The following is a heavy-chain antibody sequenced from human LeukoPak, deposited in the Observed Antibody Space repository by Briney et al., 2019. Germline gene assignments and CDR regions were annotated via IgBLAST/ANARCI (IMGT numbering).Heavy chain of an antibody. D-gene: IGHD3-10*01. Sequence: PGGSLRLSCAASGFTFSSYGMHWVRQAPGKGLEWVAFIRYDGSNKYYADSVKGRFTISRDNSKNTLYLQMNSLRAEDTAVYYCAKLSPPASRGVIIYFDYWGQGTLVTVSS. CDR3: AKLSPPASRGVIIYFDY. CDR2: IRYDGSNK. CDR1: GFTFSSYG. V-gene: IGHV3-30*02. J-gene: IGHJ4*02.